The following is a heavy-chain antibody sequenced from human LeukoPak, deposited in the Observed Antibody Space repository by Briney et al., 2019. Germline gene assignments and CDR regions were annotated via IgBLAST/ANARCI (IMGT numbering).Heavy chain of an antibody. D-gene: IGHD3-10*01. CDR1: GGSLSSDY. V-gene: IGHV4-59*01. J-gene: IGHJ4*02. Sequence: SETLPLTCTVSGGSLSSDYWSWIRQPPGKGLEWLGYIYNSGRTKYHPSLKSRVTISEDMSKKHFSLKLSSVTAADTAVYYCARTDVRGVVDYWGQGTLVTVSS. CDR2: IYNSGRT. CDR3: ARTDVRGVVDY.